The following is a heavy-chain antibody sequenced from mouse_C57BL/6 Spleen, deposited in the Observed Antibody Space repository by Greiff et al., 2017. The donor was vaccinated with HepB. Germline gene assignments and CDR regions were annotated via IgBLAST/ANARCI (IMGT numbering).Heavy chain of an antibody. J-gene: IGHJ4*01. D-gene: IGHD2-4*01. Sequence: VQLQQPGAELVKPGASVKMSCKASGYTFTSYWITWVKQRPGQGLEWIGDIYPGSGSTNYNEKFKSKATLTVDTSSSTAYMQLSSLTSEDSAVYYCARSDYDGYYAMDYWGQGTSVTVSS. CDR3: ARSDYDGYYAMDY. CDR1: GYTFTSYW. CDR2: IYPGSGST. V-gene: IGHV1-55*01.